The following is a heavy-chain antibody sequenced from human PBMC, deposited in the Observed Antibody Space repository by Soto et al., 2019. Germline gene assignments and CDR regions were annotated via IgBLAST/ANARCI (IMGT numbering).Heavy chain of an antibody. V-gene: IGHV4-4*02. CDR1: SGSISSSNW. J-gene: IGHJ5*02. Sequence: SETLSLTCAVSSGSISSSNWWSWVRQPPGKGLEWIGEIYHSGSTNYNPSLKSRVTISVDKPKNQFSLKLSSVTAADTAVYYCARFLRKDFGARGWFDPWGQGTLVTVS. CDR2: IYHSGST. D-gene: IGHD3-3*01. CDR3: ARFLRKDFGARGWFDP.